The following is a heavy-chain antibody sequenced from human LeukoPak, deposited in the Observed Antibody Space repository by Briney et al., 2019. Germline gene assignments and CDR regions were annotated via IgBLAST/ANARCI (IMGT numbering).Heavy chain of an antibody. CDR3: ATFSHTFGELSPFDY. J-gene: IGHJ4*02. CDR2: FDPEDGET. V-gene: IGHV1-24*01. Sequence: ASVKVSCKVSGYTLTELSMHWVRQAPGKGLEWMGGFDPEDGETIYAQKFQGRVTMTEDTSTDTAYMELSSLRSEDTAVYYCATFSHTFGELSPFDYWGQGTLVTVSS. D-gene: IGHD3-10*01. CDR1: GYTLTELS.